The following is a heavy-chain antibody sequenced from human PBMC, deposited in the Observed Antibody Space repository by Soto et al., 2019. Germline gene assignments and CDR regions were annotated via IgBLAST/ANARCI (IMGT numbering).Heavy chain of an antibody. Sequence: QVQLVESGGGVVQPGRSLRLSCAASGFTFSSYGMHWVRQAPGKGLEWVAVISYDGSNKYYADSVKGRFTISRDNSKNTLYLQMNSLRAEDTAVYYCASDTYYYDSSGYYYVNYYGMDVWGRGTTVTVSS. CDR2: ISYDGSNK. J-gene: IGHJ6*02. D-gene: IGHD3-22*01. V-gene: IGHV3-30*03. CDR3: ASDTYYYDSSGYYYVNYYGMDV. CDR1: GFTFSSYG.